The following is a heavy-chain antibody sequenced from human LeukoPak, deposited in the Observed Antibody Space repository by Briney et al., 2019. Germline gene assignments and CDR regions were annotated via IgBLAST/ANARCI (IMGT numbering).Heavy chain of an antibody. V-gene: IGHV1-69*13. J-gene: IGHJ5*02. D-gene: IGHD6-19*01. CDR3: ARSGRGAVAGTWFDP. CDR1: GGTFSSYA. CDR2: IIPIFGTA. Sequence: SVKVSCKASGGTFSSYAIRWVRQAPGQGLEWMGGIIPIFGTANYAQKFQGRVTITADESTSTAYMELSSLRSEDTAVYYCARSGRGAVAGTWFDPWGQGTLVTVSS.